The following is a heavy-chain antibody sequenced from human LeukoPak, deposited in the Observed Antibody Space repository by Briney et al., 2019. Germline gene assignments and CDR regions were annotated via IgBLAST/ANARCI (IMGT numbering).Heavy chain of an antibody. CDR2: FSGSSGSM. CDR3: AKRGKYYMDV. CDR1: GLTSSSYI. Sequence: QPGGSLRLSCAASGLTSSSYIMSWVRQAPGKGLEWVSTFSGSSGSMYYADSVKGRFTISRDNSKNTVYLQMNGLRAEDTAVYYCAKRGKYYMDVWGKGTTVTVSS. D-gene: IGHD3-16*01. V-gene: IGHV3-23*01. J-gene: IGHJ6*03.